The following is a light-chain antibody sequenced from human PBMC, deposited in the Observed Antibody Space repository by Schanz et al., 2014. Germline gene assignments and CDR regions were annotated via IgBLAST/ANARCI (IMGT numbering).Light chain of an antibody. V-gene: IGLV2-8*01. Sequence: QSALTQPPSASGSPGQSVTISCTGTSSDVGGYKYVSWYQQHPGKAPKLMIYDVTKRPSGVPDRFSGSKSGNTASLTISGLQAEDEADYYCSSYTSSTLGVFGGGTKLTVL. CDR2: DVT. CDR1: SSDVGGYKY. J-gene: IGLJ3*02. CDR3: SSYTSSTLGV.